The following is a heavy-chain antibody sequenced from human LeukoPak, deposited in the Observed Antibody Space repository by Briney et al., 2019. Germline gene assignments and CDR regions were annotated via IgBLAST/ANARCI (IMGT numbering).Heavy chain of an antibody. D-gene: IGHD2-21*02. J-gene: IGHJ1*01. CDR1: GFTFSDYY. V-gene: IGHV3-11*05. CDR2: ISSSSSYT. Sequence: GGSLRLSCAASGFTFSDYYMSWIRQAPGKGLEWVSYISSSSSYTNYADSVKGRFTISRDNSKNTLYLQMNSLRAEDTVVYYCAKEAYCGGDCYGYFQHWGQGTLVTVSS. CDR3: AKEAYCGGDCYGYFQH.